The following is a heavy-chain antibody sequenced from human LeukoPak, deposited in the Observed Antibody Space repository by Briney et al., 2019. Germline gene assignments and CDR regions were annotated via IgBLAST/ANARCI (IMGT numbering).Heavy chain of an antibody. CDR1: QFTFNGSW. J-gene: IGHJ4*02. CDR3: AIWTSGNY. CDR2: MDPKGSQR. D-gene: IGHD1-1*01. V-gene: IGHV3-7*01. Sequence: GGSLRLSCADSQFTFNGSWMNWVRQAPGKGLEWVANMDPKGSQRRYVDSVRGRFTTSKDNTGASLYLDMHSLRAEDTAIYYCAIWTSGNYWGQGTLVTVSS.